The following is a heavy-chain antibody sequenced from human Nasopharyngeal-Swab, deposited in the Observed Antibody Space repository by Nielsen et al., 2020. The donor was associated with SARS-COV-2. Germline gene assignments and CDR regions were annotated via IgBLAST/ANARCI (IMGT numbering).Heavy chain of an antibody. CDR2: ISYDGSNK. Sequence: GGSLRLSCAASGFTFSSYGMHWVRQAPGKGLEWAAVISYDGSNKYYADSVKGRFTISRDNSKNTLYLQMNSLRAEDTAVYYCAKDSQAWLVKSSFWFDPWGQGTLVTVSS. V-gene: IGHV3-30*18. J-gene: IGHJ5*02. CDR1: GFTFSSYG. D-gene: IGHD6-19*01. CDR3: AKDSQAWLVKSSFWFDP.